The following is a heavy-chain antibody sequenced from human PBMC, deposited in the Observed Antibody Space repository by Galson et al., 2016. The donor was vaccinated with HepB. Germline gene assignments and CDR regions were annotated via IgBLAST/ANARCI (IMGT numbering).Heavy chain of an antibody. CDR2: ITRKSDGGRR. CDR1: GFSLGDAW. J-gene: IGHJ4*02. Sequence: SLRLSCAASGFSLGDAWVSWIRQAPGKGLDWVGRITRKSDGGRRDYAGPVKGRFTISRNDSKNTLYLEMNGLRTEDTALYCCTTAWGWGPGTRVTVSS. CDR3: TTAWG. V-gene: IGHV3-15*01. D-gene: IGHD1-26*01.